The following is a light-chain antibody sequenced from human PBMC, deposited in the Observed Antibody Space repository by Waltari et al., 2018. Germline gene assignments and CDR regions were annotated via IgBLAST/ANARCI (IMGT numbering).Light chain of an antibody. CDR1: SSNIGINT. CDR3: ATWDDSLNGRV. Sequence: NSSNIGINTVTWYQQLPGTAPKLLIYANYHRPSGVPDRFSASKSDTSASLAISGLQSEDEADYFCATWDDSLNGRVFGGGTKLAVL. CDR2: ANY. J-gene: IGLJ3*02. V-gene: IGLV1-44*01.